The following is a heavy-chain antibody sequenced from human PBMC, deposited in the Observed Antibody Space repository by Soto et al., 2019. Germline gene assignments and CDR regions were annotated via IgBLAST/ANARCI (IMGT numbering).Heavy chain of an antibody. CDR2: VYYRGRS. CDR3: VSQRTTVPTQAYFDY. Sequence: PSETLSLTCTVSVGSVTNSSDYWGWIRQSPGKGLEWIGSVYYRGRSYSKSSAKSRVTISVDTSKNRFSLSLNSVTASDTAVYFCVSQRTTVPTQAYFDYWGPGALVTVSS. J-gene: IGHJ4*02. V-gene: IGHV4-39*01. D-gene: IGHD4-17*01. CDR1: VGSVTNSSDY.